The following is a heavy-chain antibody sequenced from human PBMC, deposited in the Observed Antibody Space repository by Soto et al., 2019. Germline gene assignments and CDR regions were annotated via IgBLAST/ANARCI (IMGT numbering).Heavy chain of an antibody. CDR2: MNPNSGNT. J-gene: IGHJ5*02. CDR1: GYTFTSYD. V-gene: IGHV1-8*01. Sequence: QVQLVQSGAEVKKPGASVKVSCKASGYTFTSYDINWVRQATGQGLEWMGWMNPNSGNTGYAQKFQGRVTMTRNTSISTAYMELSSLRSEDTAVYYCAGGIRGGFGGVIRWFDPWGQGTLVTVSS. CDR3: AGGIRGGFGGVIRWFDP. D-gene: IGHD3-16*02.